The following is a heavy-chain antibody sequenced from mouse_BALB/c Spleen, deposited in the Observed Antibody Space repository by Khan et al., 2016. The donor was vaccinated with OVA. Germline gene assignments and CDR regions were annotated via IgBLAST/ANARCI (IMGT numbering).Heavy chain of an antibody. V-gene: IGHV1S137*01. J-gene: IGHJ3*01. CDR1: GYTFTDYA. CDR3: TRGRRFAY. CDR2: ISTDYGDA. Sequence: QVQLQQSGAELVRPGVSVKISCKGSGYTFTDYAMHWVKQSHAKTLEWSGVISTDYGDADYNQKFQGKASMTVDKSSSTAYMELASLTSEDSAIYYCTRGRRFAYWGQGTLVTVSA.